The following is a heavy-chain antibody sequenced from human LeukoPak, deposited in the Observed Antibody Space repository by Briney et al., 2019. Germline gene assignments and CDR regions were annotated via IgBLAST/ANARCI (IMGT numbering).Heavy chain of an antibody. D-gene: IGHD2-2*01. CDR1: GFTFSSYA. CDR2: IYPGDSDT. CDR3: VRWGGEYCRSTSCYAFGP. Sequence: GGSLRLSCAASGFTFSSYAMSWVRQMPGKGLEWMGIIYPGDSDTKYSPSFQGQVTISADKPISTAYLQWSSLKASDTAMYYCVRWGGEYCRSTSCYAFGPWGQGTLVTVSS. V-gene: IGHV5-51*04. J-gene: IGHJ5*02.